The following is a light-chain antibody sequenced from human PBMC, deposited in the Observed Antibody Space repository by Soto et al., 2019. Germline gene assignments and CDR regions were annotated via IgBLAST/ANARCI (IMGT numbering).Light chain of an antibody. CDR3: QQSYRSPLN. CDR2: GTS. V-gene: IGKV1-39*01. J-gene: IGKJ3*01. CDR1: QNINHF. Sequence: DIQMTQSPLSLSASVGESVTITCRASQNINHFLNWYQQKPGKPPRLLIFGTSNLQSGVPSRFRGSRSETDFSLTISGLKPEDFSTYICQQSYRSPLNFGPGTRVA.